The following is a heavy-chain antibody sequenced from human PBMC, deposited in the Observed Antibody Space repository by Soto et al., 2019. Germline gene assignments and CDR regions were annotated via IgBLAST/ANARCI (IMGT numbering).Heavy chain of an antibody. J-gene: IGHJ4*01. CDR2: IHQDGNER. Sequence: GGSLRLSCAASGFLFTSHWMTWVRQAPGKGLEWVANIHQDGNERYYADSVKGRFTISRDNTRDTLFLQTNYLSAEDTAVYYCARDGSRLYYDTSAYRAYFFDLWGPGTLVTVSS. CDR3: ARDGSRLYYDTSAYRAYFFDL. D-gene: IGHD3-22*01. CDR1: GFLFTSHW. V-gene: IGHV3-7*01.